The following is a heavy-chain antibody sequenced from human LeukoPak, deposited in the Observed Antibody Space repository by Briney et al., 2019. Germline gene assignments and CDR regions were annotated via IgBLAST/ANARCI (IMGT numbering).Heavy chain of an antibody. V-gene: IGHV4-59*01. Sequence: PSETLSLTCTVSGGSISSYYWSWIRQPPGKGLESIGYIYYSGSTNYNPSLKSRVTISVDTSKNQFSLKLSSVTAADTAVYYCASTPSSGWYEGYYFDYWGQGTLVTVSS. CDR3: ASTPSSGWYEGYYFDY. CDR2: IYYSGST. CDR1: GGSISSYY. D-gene: IGHD6-19*01. J-gene: IGHJ4*02.